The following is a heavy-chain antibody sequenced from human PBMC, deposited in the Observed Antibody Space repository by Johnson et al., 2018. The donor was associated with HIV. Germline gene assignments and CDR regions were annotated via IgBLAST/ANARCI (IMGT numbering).Heavy chain of an antibody. Sequence: EMQLVESGGGLVKPGGSLRLSCAASGFTFSNAWMTWVRQAPGKGLEWVSAISGSGGSTYYADSVKGRFTISRDNSKNTLYLQMNSLRAEDTAVYYCARESANSGRYSGAFDVWGQGTMVIVSS. J-gene: IGHJ3*01. CDR3: ARESANSGRYSGAFDV. CDR1: GFTFSNAW. V-gene: IGHV3-23*04. CDR2: ISGSGGST. D-gene: IGHD1-26*01.